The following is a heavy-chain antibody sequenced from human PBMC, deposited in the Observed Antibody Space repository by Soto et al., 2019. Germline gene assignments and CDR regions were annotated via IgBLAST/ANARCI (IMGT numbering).Heavy chain of an antibody. D-gene: IGHD1-26*01. CDR3: AKVSRGVGATSYYYYYGMDV. V-gene: IGHV3-21*04. Sequence: PGGSLRLSCAASGFTFSSYSMNWVRQAPGKGLEWVSSISSSSSYIYYADSVKGRFTISRDNSKNTLYLQMNSLRAEDTAVYYCAKVSRGVGATSYYYYYGMDVWGQGTTVTVSS. J-gene: IGHJ6*02. CDR1: GFTFSSYS. CDR2: ISSSSSYI.